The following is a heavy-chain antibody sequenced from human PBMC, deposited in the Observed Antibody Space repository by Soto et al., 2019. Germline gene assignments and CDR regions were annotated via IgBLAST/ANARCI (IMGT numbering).Heavy chain of an antibody. V-gene: IGHV5-10-1*01. J-gene: IGHJ6*02. Sequence: VSLKISCQGSGYSFTTYWISWVRQMPGKGLEWMGKIDPADSSTNYSPSFQGHITISVDRSINTAHLQFSSLKAADTAVYYCARLEKWYYNYYGLDVWGQGTMVTVSS. CDR1: GYSFTTYW. CDR2: IDPADSST. D-gene: IGHD1-26*01. CDR3: ARLEKWYYNYYGLDV.